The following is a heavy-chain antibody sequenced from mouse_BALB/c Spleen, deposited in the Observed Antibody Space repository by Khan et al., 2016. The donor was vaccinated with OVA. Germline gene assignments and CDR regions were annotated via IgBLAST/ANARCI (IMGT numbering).Heavy chain of an antibody. CDR2: IWGGGST. J-gene: IGHJ4*01. V-gene: IGHV2-6-5*01. CDR1: GFSLTDYG. CDR3: AKGVWSYYFALDY. Sequence: VQLQESRPGLVAPSQSLSITCTVSGFSLTDYGVSWIRQPPGKGLEWLGVIWGGGSTYYNSALKSRLSISKDNSKSQVLLKMSSLQTDDTAMYYCAKGVWSYYFALDYWGQGTSVTVSA.